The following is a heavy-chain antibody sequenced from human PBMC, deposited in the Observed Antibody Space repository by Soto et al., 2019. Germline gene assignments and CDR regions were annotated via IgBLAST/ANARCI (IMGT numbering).Heavy chain of an antibody. CDR2: IAYDGSNK. V-gene: IGHV3-30*03. CDR3: ARDGDTSPTRGMDV. D-gene: IGHD6-6*01. Sequence: QLQLVESGGGVVQPGRSLRLSCAASGFTFSSYGMHWVRQAPGKGLEWVAVIAYDGSNKYYTDSVKGRFSISRDNSKNTKYLQMSSLRGEDTAVYYCARDGDTSPTRGMDVWGQGTTVTVSS. CDR1: GFTFSSYG. J-gene: IGHJ6*02.